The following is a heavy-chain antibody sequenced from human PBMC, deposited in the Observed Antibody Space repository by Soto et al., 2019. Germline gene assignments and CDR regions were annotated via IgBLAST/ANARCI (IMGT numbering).Heavy chain of an antibody. CDR3: AKRTVGWYFDL. CDR1: GYTFTSYD. D-gene: IGHD4-17*01. V-gene: IGHV1-8*01. CDR2: MNPNSGST. Sequence: ASVKVSCKASGYTFTSYDINWVRQATGQGLEWMGWMNPNSGSTYYADAVKGRFTISRDNSKNTLYLQMNSLRAEDTAVYYCAKRTVGWYFDLWGRGTLVTVSS. J-gene: IGHJ2*01.